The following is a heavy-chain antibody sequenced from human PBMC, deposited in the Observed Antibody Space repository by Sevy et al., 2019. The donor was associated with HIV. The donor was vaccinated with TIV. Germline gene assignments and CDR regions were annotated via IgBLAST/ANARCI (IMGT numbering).Heavy chain of an antibody. D-gene: IGHD4-17*01. V-gene: IGHV3-33*01. Sequence: GRSLRLSCAASGFTFTSYAMHWVRQAPGTGPEWVASTWYDGTKTYYADSVKGRFTISRDNSKNTLFLQMNSLRGEDTAVYYCARDSNAVTTLTTGGWFDAWGQGSLVTVSS. CDR1: GFTFTSYA. J-gene: IGHJ5*02. CDR3: ARDSNAVTTLTTGGWFDA. CDR2: TWYDGTKT.